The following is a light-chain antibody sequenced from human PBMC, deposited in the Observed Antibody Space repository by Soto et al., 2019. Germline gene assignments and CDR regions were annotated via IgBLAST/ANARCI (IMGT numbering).Light chain of an antibody. Sequence: AIRMTQSPSSLSASTGDRVTITCRASQGISSYLACYQQKPEKAPKLLIYASSTLQSGVLSRFSGSGSGTDFSPTIICLQSEDFATYYCLQYYSYPRTFGQGTKVEIK. CDR2: ASS. CDR1: QGISSY. J-gene: IGKJ1*01. V-gene: IGKV1-8*01. CDR3: LQYYSYPRT.